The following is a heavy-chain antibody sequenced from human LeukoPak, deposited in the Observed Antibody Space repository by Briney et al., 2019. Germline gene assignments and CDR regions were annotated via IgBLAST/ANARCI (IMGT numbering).Heavy chain of an antibody. J-gene: IGHJ4*02. CDR2: ISSSSSYI. V-gene: IGHV3-21*01. Sequence: GGSLRLSCAASGFTFSSYSMNWVRQAPGKRLEWVSSISSSSSYIYDADSVKGRFTISRDNAKNSLYLQMNSLRAEDTAVYYCARGGSGNWNAPFDYWGREPWSPSPQ. CDR3: ARGGSGNWNAPFDY. D-gene: IGHD1-1*01. CDR1: GFTFSSYS.